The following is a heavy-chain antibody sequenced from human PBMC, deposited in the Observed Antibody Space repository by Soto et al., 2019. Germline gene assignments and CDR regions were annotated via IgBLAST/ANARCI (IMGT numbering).Heavy chain of an antibody. D-gene: IGHD2-2*01. V-gene: IGHV4-61*01. CDR2: INHSGST. CDR1: GGSVSSGSYY. Sequence: SETLSLTCTVSGGSVSSGSYYWSWIRQPPGKGLERIGYINHSGSTNYNPSLKSRVTISVDTSKNQFSLKLSSVTAADTAVYYCARVGGYCSSTSCSGPDYYYYGMDVWGQGTTVTVSS. J-gene: IGHJ6*02. CDR3: ARVGGYCSSTSCSGPDYYYYGMDV.